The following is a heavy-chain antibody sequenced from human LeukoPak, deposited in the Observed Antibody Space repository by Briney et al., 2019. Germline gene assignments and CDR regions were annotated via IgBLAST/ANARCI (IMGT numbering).Heavy chain of an antibody. J-gene: IGHJ6*03. CDR3: ARSPPNWSSYYYYYMDV. D-gene: IGHD3-3*01. V-gene: IGHV4-39*07. Sequence: SETLSLTCTVSGGSISSSSYYWGWIRQPPGKGLEWIGSIYYSGSTYYNPSLKSRVTISVDTSKNQFSLKLSSVTAADTAVYYCARSPPNWSSYYYYYMDVWGKGTTVTVSS. CDR2: IYYSGST. CDR1: GGSISSSSYY.